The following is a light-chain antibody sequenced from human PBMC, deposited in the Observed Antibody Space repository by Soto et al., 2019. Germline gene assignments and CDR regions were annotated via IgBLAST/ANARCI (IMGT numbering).Light chain of an antibody. CDR2: AAS. J-gene: IGKJ1*01. CDR3: QQSYSTPRT. Sequence: IQMTQSPSSLSASVGDRVTITGRASQSISSYLNWYQQKPGKAPKLLIYAASSLQSGVPSRFSGSGSGTDFTLTISSLQPEDFATYYCQQSYSTPRTFGQGTKVDNK. CDR1: QSISSY. V-gene: IGKV1-39*01.